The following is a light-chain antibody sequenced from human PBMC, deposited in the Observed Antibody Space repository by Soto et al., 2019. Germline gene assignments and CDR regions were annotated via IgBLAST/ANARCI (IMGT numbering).Light chain of an antibody. CDR3: QHNNGYSWT. V-gene: IGKV1-5*01. Sequence: DIQMTQSPSTVFASVGDRVTITNLASQSIRSWLAWYQQKPGKAPKVLIYDASSLESGVPSRFSGSGSGTEFTLTISSLQPDDFATYYCQHNNGYSWTFGQGTKVDSK. CDR2: DAS. J-gene: IGKJ1*01. CDR1: QSIRSW.